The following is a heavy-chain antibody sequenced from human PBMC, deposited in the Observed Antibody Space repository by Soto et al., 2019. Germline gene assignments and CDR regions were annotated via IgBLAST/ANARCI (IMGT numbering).Heavy chain of an antibody. CDR3: ASEREVPAYSYYYYGMDV. CDR1: GFTVSSNY. CDR2: IYSGGST. Sequence: LRLSCAASGFTVSSNYMSWVRQAPGKGLEWVSVIYSGGSTYYADSVKGRFTISRDNSKNTLYLQMNSLRAEDTAVYYCASEREVPAYSYYYYGMDVWGQGTTVTVSS. D-gene: IGHD2-2*01. J-gene: IGHJ6*02. V-gene: IGHV3-53*01.